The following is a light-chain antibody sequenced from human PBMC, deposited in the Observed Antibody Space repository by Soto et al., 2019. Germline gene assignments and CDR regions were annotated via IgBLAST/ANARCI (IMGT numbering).Light chain of an antibody. Sequence: IQMTQSPSTLSGSVGDRVTITCRASQDIRSRLAWYQQRPGRAPKLLIYDASSLQSGVPSRFSGSGSGTDFTLTIDGLQPEDFGTYYCQQGVSLSITFGQGTRLEIK. CDR3: QQGVSLSIT. CDR1: QDIRSR. J-gene: IGKJ5*01. CDR2: DAS. V-gene: IGKV1-12*01.